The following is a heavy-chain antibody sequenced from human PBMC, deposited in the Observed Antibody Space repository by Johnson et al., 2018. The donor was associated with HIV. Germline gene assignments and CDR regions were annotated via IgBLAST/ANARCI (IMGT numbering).Heavy chain of an antibody. D-gene: IGHD3-16*01. Sequence: QVLLVESGGGLVKPGGSLRLSCAASGFNFSDHYMTWIRQAPGKGLEWVSYISSGGRTIYYADSVKGRFTISRDNAKNSLYLQMNSLRAEDGAVYYCARDGGYYDYVWVIRGAFDIWGQGTMVTVSS. CDR1: GFNFSDHY. CDR3: ARDGGYYDYVWVIRGAFDI. J-gene: IGHJ3*02. CDR2: ISSGGRTI. V-gene: IGHV3-11*04.